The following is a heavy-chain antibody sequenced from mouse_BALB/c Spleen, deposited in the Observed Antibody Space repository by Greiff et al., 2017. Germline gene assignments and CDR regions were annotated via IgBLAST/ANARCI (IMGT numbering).Heavy chain of an antibody. D-gene: IGHD1-1*01. J-gene: IGHJ3*01. CDR1: GYTFTSYW. CDR2: IYPSDSST. V-gene: IGHV1-69*02. CDR3: TREAYGSTAWWAY. Sequence: QVQLQQPGAELVRPGASVKLSCTASGYTFTSYWINWVTQRPGQGLEWLGNIYPSDSSTNYNQKFKDKATLTGDKSSSADYMQLSSPTSEDSAVYDSTREAYGSTAWWAYWGQGTLVTVSA.